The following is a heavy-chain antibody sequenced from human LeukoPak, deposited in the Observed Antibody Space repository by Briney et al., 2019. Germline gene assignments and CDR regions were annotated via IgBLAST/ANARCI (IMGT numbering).Heavy chain of an antibody. Sequence: SETLSLTCAVYGGSFSGYYWGWIRQPPGKGLEWIGEINHSGSTNYNPSLKSRVTISVDTSKNQFSLKLSSVTAADTAVYYCARVARDYVWGSYRYPFDYWGQGTLVTVSS. V-gene: IGHV4-34*01. J-gene: IGHJ4*02. CDR3: ARVARDYVWGSYRYPFDY. CDR2: INHSGST. D-gene: IGHD3-16*02. CDR1: GGSFSGYY.